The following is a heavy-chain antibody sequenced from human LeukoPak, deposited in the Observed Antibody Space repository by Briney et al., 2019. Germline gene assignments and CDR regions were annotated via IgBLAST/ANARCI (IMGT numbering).Heavy chain of an antibody. V-gene: IGHV3-74*01. D-gene: IGHD3-3*01. J-gene: IGHJ6*02. CDR1: GNYW. CDR3: ARDRSYYDFWSGYYYYYGMDV. Sequence: GGSLRLSCAASGNYWMHWVRQAPGKGLVWVSHINSDGSWTSYADSVKGRFTISRDNSKNTLYLQMNSLRAEDTAVYYCARDRSYYDFWSGYYYYYGMDVWGQGTTVAVSS. CDR2: INSDGSWT.